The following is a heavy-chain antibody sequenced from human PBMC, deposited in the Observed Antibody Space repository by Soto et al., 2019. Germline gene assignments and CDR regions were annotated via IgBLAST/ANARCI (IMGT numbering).Heavy chain of an antibody. J-gene: IGHJ5*02. D-gene: IGHD1-1*01. CDR2: IHYTGST. CDR3: ARDLTISSTDGPLDP. CDR1: GGSMSRYY. V-gene: IGHV4-59*01. Sequence: ETLSLTCTVSGGSMSRYYWTWIRQPPGKGLEWIGNIHYTGSTNYNPSLKSRVTILLGTSTSQFSLKVSSATAADTAVYYCARDLTISSTDGPLDPWGHGTLVTVSS.